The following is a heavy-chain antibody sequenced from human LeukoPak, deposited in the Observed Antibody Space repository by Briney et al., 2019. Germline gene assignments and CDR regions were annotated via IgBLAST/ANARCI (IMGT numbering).Heavy chain of an antibody. CDR1: GFTFSSYW. Sequence: GGSLRLSCAASGFTFSSYWMSWVRQAPGNGLEWVANIKQDVSEKYYVDYVKGRFTISRDNAENSLYLQMNSLRAEDTAVYYCAQGYSGYLWGQGTLVTVSS. J-gene: IGHJ5*02. CDR2: IKQDVSEK. V-gene: IGHV3-7*03. CDR3: AQGYSGYL. D-gene: IGHD1-26*01.